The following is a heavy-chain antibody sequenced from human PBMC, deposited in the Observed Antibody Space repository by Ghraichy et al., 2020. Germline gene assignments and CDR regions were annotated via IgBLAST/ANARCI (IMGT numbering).Heavy chain of an antibody. CDR2: LIPVFDAG. CDR3: TRVTSSWSGKNVFDI. V-gene: IGHV1-69*06. CDR1: GGDFLTYG. Sequence: KVSCKASGGDFLTYGVNWVRQAPGQGLEWMGGLIPVFDAGDYSQKFQDRITISADRSTNTAYMELTSLRSDDTAVYYCTRVTSSWSGKNVFDIWGQGTMVNVSS. J-gene: IGHJ3*02. D-gene: IGHD2-2*01.